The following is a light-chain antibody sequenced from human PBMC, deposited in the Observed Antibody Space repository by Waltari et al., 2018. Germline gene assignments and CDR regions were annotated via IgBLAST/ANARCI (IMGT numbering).Light chain of an antibody. Sequence: QSALTQPASVSGSPGQSITISCTGTSSDVGGYHYVSWYQQHPGKAPKLMIYDVTKRPSGVSNRFSGSKSANTASLTISGLQAEDEADYYCSSYTTSTWVFGGGTKLTVL. V-gene: IGLV2-14*01. J-gene: IGLJ3*02. CDR1: SSDVGGYHY. CDR2: DVT. CDR3: SSYTTSTWV.